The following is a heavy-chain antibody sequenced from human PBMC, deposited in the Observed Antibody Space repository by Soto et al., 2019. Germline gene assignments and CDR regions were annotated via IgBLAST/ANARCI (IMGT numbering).Heavy chain of an antibody. D-gene: IGHD6-6*01. CDR3: ASPYSSSFYYYGMDV. V-gene: IGHV1-69*12. J-gene: IGHJ6*02. CDR1: GGTFSSYA. Sequence: QVQLVQSGAEVKKPGSSVKVSCKASGGTFSSYAISWVRQAPGQGLEWMGGIIPIFGTANYAQKFQGRVTIXXDXSXXTAYMELSSLRSEDTAVYYCASPYSSSFYYYGMDVWGQGTTVTVSS. CDR2: IIPIFGTA.